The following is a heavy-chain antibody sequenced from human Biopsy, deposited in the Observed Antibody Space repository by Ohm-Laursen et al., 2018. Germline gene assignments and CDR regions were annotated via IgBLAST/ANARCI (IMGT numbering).Heavy chain of an antibody. D-gene: IGHD2/OR15-2a*01. V-gene: IGHV3-21*01. J-gene: IGHJ4*02. CDR2: ISASGNHI. CDR1: GFTFSGFS. CDR3: ARDGDAKYCKHSVCPSDF. Sequence: SLRLSCAASGFTFSGFSMNWVRQAPGKGLEWVSSISASGNHIYYTDPVKGRFTVSRDNGKNSVYLQMNSLRVEDTAVYDCARDGDAKYCKHSVCPSDFWGQGTLVTVSS.